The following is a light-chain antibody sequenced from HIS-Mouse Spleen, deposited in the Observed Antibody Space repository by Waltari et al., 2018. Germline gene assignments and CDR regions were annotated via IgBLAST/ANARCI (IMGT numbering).Light chain of an antibody. J-gene: IGKJ1*01. V-gene: IGKV1-5*03. CDR2: KAS. CDR1: QSISSW. CDR3: QQYNSYWT. Sequence: DIQMTQSPSTLSASVGDRVTIPCRASQSISSWLAWYQQKPGKAPKLLNYKASSLESGVPSRFSGSGSGTEFTLTISSLQPDDFATYYCQQYNSYWTFGQGTKVEIK.